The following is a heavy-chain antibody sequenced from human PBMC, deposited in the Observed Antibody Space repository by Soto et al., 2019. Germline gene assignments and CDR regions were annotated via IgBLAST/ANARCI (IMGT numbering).Heavy chain of an antibody. CDR3: ARPNGYCSGGSCYSSHYGMDV. CDR2: IDPSDSYT. D-gene: IGHD2-15*01. Sequence: GESLKISCKGSGYSFTSYWISWVRQMPGKGLEWMGRIDPSDSYTNYSPSFQGHVTISADKSISTAYLQWSSLKASDTAMYYCARPNGYCSGGSCYSSHYGMDVWGQGXTVTVYS. V-gene: IGHV5-10-1*01. J-gene: IGHJ6*02. CDR1: GYSFTSYW.